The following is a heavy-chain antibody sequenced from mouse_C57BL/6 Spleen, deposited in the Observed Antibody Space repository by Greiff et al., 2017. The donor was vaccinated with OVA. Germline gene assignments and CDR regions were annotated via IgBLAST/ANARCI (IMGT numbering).Heavy chain of an antibody. J-gene: IGHJ2*01. CDR1: GYTFTSYW. V-gene: IGHV1-69*01. D-gene: IGHD1-1*01. CDR3: ARGRGYYYGFDY. Sequence: VQLQQSGAELVMPGASVKLSCKASGYTFTSYWMHWVKQRPGQGLEWIGEIDPSDSYTNYNQKFKGKSTLTVDKSSSTAYMQLSSLTSEDSAVYYCARGRGYYYGFDYWGQGTTLTVSS. CDR2: IDPSDSYT.